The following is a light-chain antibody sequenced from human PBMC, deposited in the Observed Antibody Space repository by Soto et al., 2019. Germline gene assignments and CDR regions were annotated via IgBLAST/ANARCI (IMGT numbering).Light chain of an antibody. Sequence: GERVTLSCRASQSVRSSYLTWYQQKPGKAPKLLIYKASTLKSGVPSRFSGSGSGTEFTLTISSLQPDDFATYYCQHYNSYSEAFGQGTKVDIK. V-gene: IGKV1-5*03. CDR3: QHYNSYSEA. CDR1: QSVRSS. J-gene: IGKJ1*01. CDR2: KAS.